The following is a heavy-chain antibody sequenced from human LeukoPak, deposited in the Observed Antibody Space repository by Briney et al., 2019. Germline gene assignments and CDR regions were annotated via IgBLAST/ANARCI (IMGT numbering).Heavy chain of an antibody. Sequence: GGSLRLSCAASGFTFSSYGMHWVRQAPGKGLEWVAVISYDGSNKYYADSVKGRFTISRDNSKNTLYLQMNSLRAEDTAVYYCARVEDGYTYYYGMDVWGQGTTVTVSS. J-gene: IGHJ6*02. CDR3: ARVEDGYTYYYGMDV. D-gene: IGHD5-24*01. CDR2: ISYDGSNK. V-gene: IGHV3-30*03. CDR1: GFTFSSYG.